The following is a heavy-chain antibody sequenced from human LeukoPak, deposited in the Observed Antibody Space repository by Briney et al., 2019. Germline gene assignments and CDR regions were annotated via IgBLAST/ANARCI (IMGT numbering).Heavy chain of an antibody. CDR3: ASYSYYYDSSGYFDY. CDR1: GGSISSYY. V-gene: IGHV4-59*01. J-gene: IGHJ4*02. D-gene: IGHD3-22*01. CDR2: IYYSGST. Sequence: SEALSLTCTVSGGSISSYYWSWIRQPPGKGLEWIGYIYYSGSTNYNPSLKSRVTISVDTSKNQFSLKLSSVTAADTAVYYCASYSYYYDSSGYFDYWGQGTLVTVSS.